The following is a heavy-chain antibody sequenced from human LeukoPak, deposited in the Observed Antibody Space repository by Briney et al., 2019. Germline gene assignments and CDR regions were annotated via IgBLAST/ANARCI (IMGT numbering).Heavy chain of an antibody. Sequence: GASVKVSCKVSGYTFTSYGISWVRQAPGQGLEWMGWISAYNGNTNYAQKLQGRVTMTTDTSTSTAYMELRSLRSDDTAVYYCASVRTVTIGMQGEYYFDYWGQGTLFTASS. J-gene: IGHJ4*02. V-gene: IGHV1-18*01. D-gene: IGHD4-17*01. CDR1: GYTFTSYG. CDR2: ISAYNGNT. CDR3: ASVRTVTIGMQGEYYFDY.